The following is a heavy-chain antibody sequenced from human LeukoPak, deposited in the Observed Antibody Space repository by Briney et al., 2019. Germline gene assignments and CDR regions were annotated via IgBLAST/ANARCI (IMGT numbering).Heavy chain of an antibody. Sequence: SETLSLTCAVYGWSFSGYYWSWIRQPPGKGLEWIGEINHSGSTNYNPSLKSRVTISVHTSKNQFSLKLSSVTAADTAVYYCARAGDSSGYSDYWGQGTLVTVSS. J-gene: IGHJ4*02. V-gene: IGHV4-34*01. CDR2: INHSGST. CDR1: GWSFSGYY. D-gene: IGHD3-22*01. CDR3: ARAGDSSGYSDY.